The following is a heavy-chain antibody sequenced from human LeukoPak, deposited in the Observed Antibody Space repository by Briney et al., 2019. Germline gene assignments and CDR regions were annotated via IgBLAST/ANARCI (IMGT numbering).Heavy chain of an antibody. V-gene: IGHV4-31*03. CDR2: IYYSGST. Sequence: SETLSLTCTVSGGSISSGGYSWSWIRQHPGKGLEWIGYIYYSGSTYYNPSLKSRVTISVDTSKNQFSLKLSSVTAADTAVYYCARDEYRTNDAFDIWGQGTMVTVSS. J-gene: IGHJ3*02. CDR3: ARDEYRTNDAFDI. D-gene: IGHD1-7*01. CDR1: GGSISSGGYS.